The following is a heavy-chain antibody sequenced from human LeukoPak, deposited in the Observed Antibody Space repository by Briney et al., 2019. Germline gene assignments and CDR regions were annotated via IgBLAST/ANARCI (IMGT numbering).Heavy chain of an antibody. CDR2: ISSDGSST. Sequence: GGSLRLSCVASGFTFSSYWMHWVRQAPGKGLVWVSRISSDGSSTSYADSVNGRFTISRDNAKNTVYLEMNSLRAEDTAVYYCARAWDVWGKGTTVTISS. CDR3: ARAWDV. CDR1: GFTFSSYW. J-gene: IGHJ6*04. V-gene: IGHV3-74*01.